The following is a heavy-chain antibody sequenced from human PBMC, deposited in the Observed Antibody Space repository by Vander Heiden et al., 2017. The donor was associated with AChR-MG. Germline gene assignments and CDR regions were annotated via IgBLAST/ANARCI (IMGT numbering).Heavy chain of an antibody. CDR3: ARDVRYSSSWLPGYYYYYGMDV. Sequence: QVQLVQSGAEVTKPGASVKVSCTASGYTFTGYYMHWVRQAPGQGLEWMGWINPNSGGTNYAQKFQGWVTMTRDTSISTAYMELSRLRSDDTAVYYCARDVRYSSSWLPGYYYYYGMDVWGQGTTVTVSS. CDR2: INPNSGGT. V-gene: IGHV1-2*04. J-gene: IGHJ6*02. CDR1: GYTFTGYY. D-gene: IGHD6-13*01.